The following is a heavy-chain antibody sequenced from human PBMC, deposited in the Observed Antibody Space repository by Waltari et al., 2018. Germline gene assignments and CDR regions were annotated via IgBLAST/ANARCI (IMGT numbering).Heavy chain of an antibody. D-gene: IGHD6-13*01. CDR3: ARRIAAANDAFDI. CDR1: YY. J-gene: IGHJ3*02. V-gene: IGHV4-39*01. CDR2: IYYSGST. Sequence: YYWGWIRQPPGKGLEWIGSIYYSGSTYYNPSLKSRVTISVDTSKNQFSLKLSSVTAADTAVYYCARRIAAANDAFDIWGQGTMVTVSS.